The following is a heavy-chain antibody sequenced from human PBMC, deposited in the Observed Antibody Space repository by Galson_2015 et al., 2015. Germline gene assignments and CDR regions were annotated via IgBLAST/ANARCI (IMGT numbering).Heavy chain of an antibody. J-gene: IGHJ4*02. CDR3: ARDRYYYGSGSYYNTPPPHFDY. V-gene: IGHV3-20*04. D-gene: IGHD3-10*01. Sequence: SLRLSCAASGFTFDDYGMSWVRQAPGKGLEWVSGINWNGGSTGYADSVKGRFTISRDNAKNSLYLQMNSLRAEDTALYYCARDRYYYGSGSYYNTPPPHFDYWGQGTLVTVSS. CDR1: GFTFDDYG. CDR2: INWNGGST.